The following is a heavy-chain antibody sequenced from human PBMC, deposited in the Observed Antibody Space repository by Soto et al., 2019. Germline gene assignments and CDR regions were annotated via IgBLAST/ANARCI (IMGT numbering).Heavy chain of an antibody. CDR1: GFTVRSTY. CDR3: ARSGYSYGPFDY. D-gene: IGHD5-18*01. Sequence: EVQLVESGGGLIQPGGSLRLSCAASGFTVRSTYMSWVRQAPGKGLEWVSVTYSGDSTYYADSVKGRFTISRDNSKNTLYLQMNSLRAEDTAVYYCARSGYSYGPFDYWGQGTLVTVSS. CDR2: TYSGDST. J-gene: IGHJ4*02. V-gene: IGHV3-53*01.